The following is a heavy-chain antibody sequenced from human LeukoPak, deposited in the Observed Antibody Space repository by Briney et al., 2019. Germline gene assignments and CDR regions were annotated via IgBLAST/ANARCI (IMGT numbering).Heavy chain of an antibody. J-gene: IGHJ6*03. CDR2: IYYSGST. V-gene: IGHV4-59*08. CDR1: GGSISSYY. Sequence: SETLSLTCTVSGGSISSYYWSWIRQPPGKRLEWIGYIYYSGSTNYNPSLKSRVTISVDTSKNQFSLKLSSVTAADTAVYYCARVVDSYYYYMDVWGKGTTVTVSS. D-gene: IGHD2-2*01. CDR3: ARVVDSYYYYMDV.